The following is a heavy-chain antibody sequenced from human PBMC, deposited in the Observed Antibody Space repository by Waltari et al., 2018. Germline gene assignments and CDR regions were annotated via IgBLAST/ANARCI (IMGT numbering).Heavy chain of an antibody. CDR3: ARDISVGMDV. J-gene: IGHJ6*02. D-gene: IGHD3-3*02. V-gene: IGHV3-48*03. CDR2: ISSSGSTI. Sequence: EVQLVESGGGLVQPGGSLRLSCAASGFTFSSYEMNWVRQAPGEGREWVSYISSSGSTIYYADSVKGRFTSSRDNAKNSLHLQMNSLRAEDTAVYYCARDISVGMDVWGQGTTVTVSS. CDR1: GFTFSSYE.